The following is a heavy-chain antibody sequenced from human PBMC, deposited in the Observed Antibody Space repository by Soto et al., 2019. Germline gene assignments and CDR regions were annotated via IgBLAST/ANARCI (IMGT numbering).Heavy chain of an antibody. CDR3: ARKNYGDYPTDY. Sequence: QITLKESGPTLVKPTQTLTLTCTFSGFSLSTRGVGVGWIRQPPGKALEWLAVIYWDDDKRYSPSLQSRLTXXKXXSKTQVVLTMTNMDPVDTATYYCARKNYGDYPTDYWGQGTLVTVSS. J-gene: IGHJ4*02. V-gene: IGHV2-5*02. CDR2: IYWDDDK. D-gene: IGHD4-17*01. CDR1: GFSLSTRGVG.